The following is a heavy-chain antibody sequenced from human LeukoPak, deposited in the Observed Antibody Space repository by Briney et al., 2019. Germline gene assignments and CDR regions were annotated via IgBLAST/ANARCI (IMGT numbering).Heavy chain of an antibody. V-gene: IGHV4-4*07. D-gene: IGHD3-3*01. Sequence: SETLSLTCTVSGGSISSYYWSWLRQPAGKGLEWIGRIYTSGSTNYNPSLKSRVTMSVDTSKNQFSLKLSSVTAADTAVYYCARDSGPSHYDFWSGYQHNWFDPWGQGTLVTVSS. CDR2: IYTSGST. J-gene: IGHJ5*02. CDR3: ARDSGPSHYDFWSGYQHNWFDP. CDR1: GGSISSYY.